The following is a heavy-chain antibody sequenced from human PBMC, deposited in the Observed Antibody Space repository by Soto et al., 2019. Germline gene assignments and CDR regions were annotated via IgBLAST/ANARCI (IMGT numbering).Heavy chain of an antibody. Sequence: SETLSLTCTVSGGSISSYYWNWVRQPPGKGLEWIAYNYYTGTTNSNPALRSRVTISVDTSKNQFSLRLSSVTPADTAVYYCARVYAYYFDYWGQGTLVTVSS. CDR1: GGSISSYY. D-gene: IGHD2-8*01. CDR2: NYYTGTT. J-gene: IGHJ4*02. V-gene: IGHV4-59*01. CDR3: ARVYAYYFDY.